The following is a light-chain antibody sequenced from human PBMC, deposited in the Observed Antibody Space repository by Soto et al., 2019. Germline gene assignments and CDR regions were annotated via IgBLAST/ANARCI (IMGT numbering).Light chain of an antibody. CDR1: SSDVGGYNY. CDR3: RSYTTSGTPV. J-gene: IGLJ3*02. CDR2: EVS. V-gene: IGLV2-14*01. Sequence: QSALTQPASVSGSPGQPITISCTGTSSDVGGYNYLSWYQQHPGKAPRVMIYEVSNRPSGVSSRFSDSKSGNTASLTISGLQAEDEADYFCRSYTTSGTPVFGGGTKLTVL.